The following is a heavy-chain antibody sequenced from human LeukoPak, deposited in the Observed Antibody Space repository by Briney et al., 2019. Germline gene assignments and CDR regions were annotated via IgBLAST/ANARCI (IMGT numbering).Heavy chain of an antibody. CDR3: ARESLRDAFDI. Sequence: GASVNVSCTASGYTFTGYYMHWVRQAPGQGLEWMGWINPNSGGTNYAQKFQGRVTVTRDTSISTAYMGLSWLRSDDTAVYCCARESLRDAFDIWGQGIMVSVS. D-gene: IGHD1-26*01. J-gene: IGHJ3*02. CDR1: GYTFTGYY. V-gene: IGHV1-2*02. CDR2: INPNSGGT.